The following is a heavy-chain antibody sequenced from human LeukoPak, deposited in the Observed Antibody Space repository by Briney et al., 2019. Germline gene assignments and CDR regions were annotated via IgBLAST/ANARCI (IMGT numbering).Heavy chain of an antibody. Sequence: PGGSLRLTCATSGFTFSTYDMHWVRQAPGKGLEWVAFGRYDGSNKNYADSVQGRFTISRDNSKNTLYLHMTSLRAEDTAVYYCAKDSHGDYDLPVHFDYWGQGTLVTVSS. CDR3: AKDSHGDYDLPVHFDY. V-gene: IGHV3-30*02. J-gene: IGHJ4*02. CDR2: GRYDGSNK. D-gene: IGHD4-17*01. CDR1: GFTFSTYD.